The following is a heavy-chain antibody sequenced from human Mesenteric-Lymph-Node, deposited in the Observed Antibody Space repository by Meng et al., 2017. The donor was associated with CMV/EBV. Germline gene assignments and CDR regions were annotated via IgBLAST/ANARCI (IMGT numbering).Heavy chain of an antibody. J-gene: IGHJ6*01. CDR3: AKDLIGAVSGNFYYYYGMDL. V-gene: IGHV3-30*02. D-gene: IGHD6-19*01. Sequence: GESLKISCAASGFTFSNAWMSWVRQAPGKGLEWAAFIRYDGSNECYADSVKGRFTISRDNSKNTLYLQMNSLRVEDTAVYYCAKDLIGAVSGNFYYYYGMDLWGQGTTVTVSS. CDR2: IRYDGSNE. CDR1: GFTFSNAW.